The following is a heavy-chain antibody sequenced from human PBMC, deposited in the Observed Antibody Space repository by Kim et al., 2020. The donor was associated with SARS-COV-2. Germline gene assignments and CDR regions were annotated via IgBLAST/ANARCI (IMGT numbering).Heavy chain of an antibody. CDR3: TTDSPVYYYDSRAMGDI. CDR2: IKSKTDGGTT. D-gene: IGHD3-22*01. J-gene: IGHJ3*02. Sequence: GGSLRLSCAASGFTFSNAWMSWVRQAPGKGLEWVGRIKSKTDGGTTDYAAPVKGRFTISRDDSKNTLYLQMNSLKTEDTAVYYCTTDSPVYYYDSRAMGDIWGQGTMVTVSS. V-gene: IGHV3-15*01. CDR1: GFTFSNAW.